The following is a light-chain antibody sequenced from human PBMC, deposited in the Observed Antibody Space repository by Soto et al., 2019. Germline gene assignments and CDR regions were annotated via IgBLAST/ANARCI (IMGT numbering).Light chain of an antibody. CDR1: QDFSAW. CDR2: AAS. CDR3: QQGKRFPLT. V-gene: IGKV1-12*01. J-gene: IGKJ4*02. Sequence: DIQLTQSPSSVSAYEGDRVSITCRASQDFSAWLAWYQEKPGKAPKLLISAASTLQTGVPSRVSGSGSGTDFTLTISSLQPEDFATYYGQQGKRFPLTFGGGTKVEIK.